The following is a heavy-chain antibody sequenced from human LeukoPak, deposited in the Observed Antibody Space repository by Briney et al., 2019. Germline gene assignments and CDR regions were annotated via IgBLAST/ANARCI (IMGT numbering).Heavy chain of an antibody. CDR3: AKIGGYCSSTSCYAYNWFDP. Sequence: ASVKVSCKASGYTFTGYYMHWVRQAPGQGLEWMGWINPNSGGTNYAQKFQGRVTMTRDTSISTAYMELSRLRSDDTAVYYCAKIGGYCSSTSCYAYNWFDPWGQGTLVTVSS. D-gene: IGHD2-2*01. CDR2: INPNSGGT. V-gene: IGHV1-2*02. CDR1: GYTFTGYY. J-gene: IGHJ5*02.